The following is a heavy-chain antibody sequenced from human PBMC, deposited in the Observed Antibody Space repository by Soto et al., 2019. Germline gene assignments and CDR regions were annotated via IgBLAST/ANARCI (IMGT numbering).Heavy chain of an antibody. J-gene: IGHJ6*03. V-gene: IGHV4-34*01. CDR1: GGSFSGYY. CDR3: ARGAFLFVPRRNYYYMDV. Sequence: SETLSLTCAVYGGSFSGYYWSWIRQPPGKGLEWIGEINHSGSTNYNPSLKSRVTISVDTSKNQFSLKLSSVTAADTAVYYCARGAFLFVPRRNYYYMDVWGKGTTVTVSS. CDR2: INHSGST. D-gene: IGHD3-3*01.